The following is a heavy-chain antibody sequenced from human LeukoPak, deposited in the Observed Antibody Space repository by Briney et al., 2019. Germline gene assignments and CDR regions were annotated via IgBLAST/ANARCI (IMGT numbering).Heavy chain of an antibody. CDR1: GYTFTGFD. J-gene: IGHJ2*01. CDR3: ARGKVGVDWYFDF. Sequence: ASVRVSCKTTGYTFTGFDLHWVRQAPGQGLEWMGWIKPHTGDTKYAQRFQGRVTMTRDTPISTAYMELNNLRSDDTAVYYCARGKVGVDWYFDFWGRGTLVSVSS. CDR2: IKPHTGDT. D-gene: IGHD2-15*01. V-gene: IGHV1-2*02.